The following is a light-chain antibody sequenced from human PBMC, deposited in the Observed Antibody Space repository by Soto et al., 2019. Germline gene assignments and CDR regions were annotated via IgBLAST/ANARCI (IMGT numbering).Light chain of an antibody. J-gene: IGKJ2*01. CDR2: GAS. Sequence: EIVLTQSPGTLSLSPGERATLSCRASQSVVVNYLAWYQQKPGQAPRLLIYGASSRATGIPDRFSGSGSGTDFTLTISRLEPEDFAVYYCQQYGSSPRTFGQGTKLEIK. V-gene: IGKV3-20*01. CDR3: QQYGSSPRT. CDR1: QSVVVNY.